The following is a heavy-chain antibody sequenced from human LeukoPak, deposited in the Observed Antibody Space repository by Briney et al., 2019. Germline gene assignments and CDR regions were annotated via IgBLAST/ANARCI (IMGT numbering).Heavy chain of an antibody. D-gene: IGHD3-16*01. Sequence: GESLKTSCKGSGYKFTTYWIGWVRQMPGTGLEWMGAIYPGDSDVKYNPAFQGQVTISVAKSITTATPQWSSMRASDTAMYFWARLRQNTFLAGWGQGTLVTVSS. CDR1: GYKFTTYW. V-gene: IGHV5-51*01. J-gene: IGHJ4*02. CDR2: IYPGDSDV. CDR3: ARLRQNTFLAG.